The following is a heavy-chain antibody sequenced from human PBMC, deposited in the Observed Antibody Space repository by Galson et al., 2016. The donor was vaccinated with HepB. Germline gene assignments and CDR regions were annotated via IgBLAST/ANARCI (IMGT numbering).Heavy chain of an antibody. CDR3: ARGYLAISVSDYFDL. V-gene: IGHV1-46*01. CDR2: INPSGSKT. J-gene: IGHJ4*02. D-gene: IGHD5-12*01. Sequence: SVKVSCKASGYTFTSYYLHWVRQAPGQGLEWMGRINPSGSKTSYPRKFQGRVTMTRDTSTSTVYMELSSLRFEDTAVYYCARGYLAISVSDYFDLWGQGTLVTVSS. CDR1: GYTFTSYY.